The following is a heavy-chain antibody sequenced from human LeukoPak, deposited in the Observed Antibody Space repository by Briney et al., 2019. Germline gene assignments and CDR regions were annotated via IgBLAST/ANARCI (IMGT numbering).Heavy chain of an antibody. CDR2: ICGSGAST. J-gene: IGHJ4*02. CDR1: GVTPSTNS. D-gene: IGHD1-26*01. Sequence: GGALRISFLTPGVTPSTNSTSLVPPAPGEGVGWVSGICGSGASTYYADSVKGRFTISRDDSRNTLYLQMNSLRGDDTAVYYCAKDVGKWESLHFFDYWGQGTLVTVSS. V-gene: IGHV3-23*01. CDR3: AKDVGKWESLHFFDY.